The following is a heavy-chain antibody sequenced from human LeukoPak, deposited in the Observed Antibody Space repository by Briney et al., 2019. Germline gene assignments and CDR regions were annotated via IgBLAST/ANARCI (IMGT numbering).Heavy chain of an antibody. CDR2: IIPIFGTA. CDR3: ASEYDSSGYYYG. D-gene: IGHD3-22*01. J-gene: IGHJ4*02. V-gene: IGHV1-69*13. CDR1: GYTFTGYY. Sequence: SVKVSCKASGYTFTGYYMHWVRQAPGQGLEWMGGIIPIFGTANYAQKFQGRVTITADESTSTAYMELSSLRSEDTAVYYCASEYDSSGYYYGWGQGTLVTVSS.